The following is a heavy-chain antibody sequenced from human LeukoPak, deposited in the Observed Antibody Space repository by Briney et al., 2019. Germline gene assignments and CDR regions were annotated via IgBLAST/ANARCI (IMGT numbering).Heavy chain of an antibody. D-gene: IGHD2-15*01. CDR3: AKGSIVVVVAAPSDY. J-gene: IGHJ4*02. CDR1: GFTFSSYA. Sequence: SGGSLRLSCAASGFTFSSYAMSWVRQAPGKGLEWVSAISGSGGSTYYADSVKGRFTISRDNSKNTLYLQMNSLRAEDTAVYYCAKGSIVVVVAAPSDYWGQGTLVTVSS. V-gene: IGHV3-23*01. CDR2: ISGSGGST.